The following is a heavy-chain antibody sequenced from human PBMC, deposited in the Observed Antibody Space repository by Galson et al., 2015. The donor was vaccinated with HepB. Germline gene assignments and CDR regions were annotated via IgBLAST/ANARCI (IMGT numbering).Heavy chain of an antibody. CDR2: IWYDGSNK. CDR1: GLTFSSYG. CDR3: ARDVGWYYLEKSEHIDY. D-gene: IGHD2/OR15-2a*01. Sequence: SLRLSCAASGLTFSSYGMHWVRQAPGKGLEWVAVIWYDGSNKYYADSVKGRFTISRDNSKNTLYLQMNSLRAEDTAVYYCARDVGWYYLEKSEHIDYWGQGTLVTVSS. V-gene: IGHV3-33*01. J-gene: IGHJ4*02.